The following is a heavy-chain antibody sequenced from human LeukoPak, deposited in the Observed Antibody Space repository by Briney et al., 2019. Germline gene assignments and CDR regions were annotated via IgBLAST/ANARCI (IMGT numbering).Heavy chain of an antibody. Sequence: SETLSLTCIVSGYSISSVYYWGWIRQPPGQGLEWIGSIYHSGSTYYKPSLKSRITISVDTSKNQFSLKLTSVTAADTAVYYCATLAATAPRYSDYWGQGALVTVSS. CDR2: IYHSGST. CDR1: GYSISSVYY. V-gene: IGHV4-38-2*02. CDR3: ATLAATAPRYSDY. D-gene: IGHD6-13*01. J-gene: IGHJ4*02.